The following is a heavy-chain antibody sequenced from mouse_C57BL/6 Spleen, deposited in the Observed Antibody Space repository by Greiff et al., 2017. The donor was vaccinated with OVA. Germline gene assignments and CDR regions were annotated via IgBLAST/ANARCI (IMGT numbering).Heavy chain of an antibody. D-gene: IGHD2-2*01. J-gene: IGHJ3*01. CDR2: IRSNSNNYAK. V-gene: IGHV10-1*01. Sequence: EVQLVESGGGLVQPKGSLKLSCAASGFSFNTYAMNWVRQAPGKGLEWVARIRSNSNNYAKYYADSVKDRFTISSDDSESMLYMQMNDVKTEDTAMYDCERQGSYYGYDGFAYWGQGTLVTISA. CDR3: ERQGSYYGYDGFAY. CDR1: GFSFNTYA.